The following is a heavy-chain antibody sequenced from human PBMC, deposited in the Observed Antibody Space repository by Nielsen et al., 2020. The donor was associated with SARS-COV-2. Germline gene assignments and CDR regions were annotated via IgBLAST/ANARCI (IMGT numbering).Heavy chain of an antibody. J-gene: IGHJ4*02. CDR3: ARGDIVARDGFDY. CDR2: IIPILGIA. CDR1: GYPFTTYD. V-gene: IGHV1-69*04. D-gene: IGHD5-12*01. Sequence: SVKVSCMASGYPFTTYDINWVRQATGQGLEWMGRIIPILGIANYAQKFQGRVTITADKSTSTAYMELSSLRSEDTAVYYCARGDIVARDGFDYWGQGTLVTVSS.